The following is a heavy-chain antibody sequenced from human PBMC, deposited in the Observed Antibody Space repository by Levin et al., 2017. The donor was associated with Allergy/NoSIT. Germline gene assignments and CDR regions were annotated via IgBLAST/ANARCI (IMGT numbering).Heavy chain of an antibody. V-gene: IGHV3-74*01. CDR2: INSDGSST. CDR1: GFTFSSYW. CDR3: ARPDPTLYGMDV. Sequence: GGSLRLSCAASGFTFSSYWMHWVRQAPGKGLVWVSRINSDGSSTSYADSVKGRFTISRDNAKNTLYLQMNSLRAEDTAVYYSARPDPTLYGMDVWGQGTTVTVSS. J-gene: IGHJ6*02.